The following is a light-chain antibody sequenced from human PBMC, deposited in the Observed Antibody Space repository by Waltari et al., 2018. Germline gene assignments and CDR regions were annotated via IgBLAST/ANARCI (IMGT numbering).Light chain of an antibody. CDR1: QSFLYSSNNKNY. J-gene: IGKJ2*01. V-gene: IGKV4-1*01. Sequence: DFVMTQSPDSLAVSLGERATINCKSSQSFLYSSNNKNYLTWYQQKPGQPPKLLIYWASTRESGVPDRFSGSGSGTDFTLTISSLQAEDVAVYYCQQYYSTPYTFGQGTKLEIK. CDR3: QQYYSTPYT. CDR2: WAS.